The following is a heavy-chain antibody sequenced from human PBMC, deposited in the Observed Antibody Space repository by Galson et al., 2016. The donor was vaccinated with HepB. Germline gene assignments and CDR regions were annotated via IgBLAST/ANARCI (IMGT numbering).Heavy chain of an antibody. V-gene: IGHV3-23*01. CDR3: AKDPPVTADPNDAFDV. D-gene: IGHD4-17*01. J-gene: IGHJ3*01. CDR2: ISAPGSRI. CDR1: GFTFSKFA. Sequence: SLRLSCAASGFTFSKFAISWVRQAPGKGLEWVSGISAPGSRIYSADSVKGRFTISRDNSNNTLYLQMHSLRSEDTAVYYCAKDPPVTADPNDAFDVGGQGTKVTVSS.